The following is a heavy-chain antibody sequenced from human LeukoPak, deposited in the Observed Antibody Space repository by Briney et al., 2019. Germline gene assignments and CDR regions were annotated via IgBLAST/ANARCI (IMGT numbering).Heavy chain of an antibody. V-gene: IGHV4-59*01. J-gene: IGHJ6*02. D-gene: IGHD4-23*01. CDR1: GGSISSYY. Sequence: SETLSLTCTVSGGSISSYYWSWIRQPPGKGLEWIGYIYYSGSTNYNPSLKSRVTISVDTSKKQFSLKLSSVTAADTAVYYCERIYGGNSPYYYYYGMDVWGQGTTVTVSS. CDR3: ERIYGGNSPYYYYYGMDV. CDR2: IYYSGST.